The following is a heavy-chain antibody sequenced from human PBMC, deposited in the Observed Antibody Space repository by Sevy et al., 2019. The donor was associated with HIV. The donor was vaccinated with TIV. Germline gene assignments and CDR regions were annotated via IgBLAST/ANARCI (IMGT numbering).Heavy chain of an antibody. CDR2: ISFGGSSK. D-gene: IGHD4-17*01. CDR3: AKDRWGSGDFRGYFDH. Sequence: GGSLRLSCAASGFTFSSYAMHWVRQAPGKGLEWAALISFGGSSKEYTDSLKGRFTISRDNSKNTLYLQMNSLRAEDSGVYYCAKDRWGSGDFRGYFDHWGQGTLVTVSS. V-gene: IGHV3-30*18. CDR1: GFTFSSYA. J-gene: IGHJ4*02.